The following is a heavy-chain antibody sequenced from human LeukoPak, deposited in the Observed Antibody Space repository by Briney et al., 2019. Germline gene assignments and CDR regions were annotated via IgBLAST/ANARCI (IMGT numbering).Heavy chain of an antibody. CDR3: AKDLLGATPLLEGEY. V-gene: IGHV3-23*01. CDR2: ISGSGGST. D-gene: IGHD1-26*01. CDR1: GFIFSSYA. J-gene: IGHJ4*02. Sequence: GGSLRLSCAASGFIFSSYAMSWVRQAPGKGLEWVSAISGSGGSTYYADSVKGRFTISRDNSKNTLYLQMNSLRAEDTAVYYCAKDLLGATPLLEGEYWGQGTLVTVSS.